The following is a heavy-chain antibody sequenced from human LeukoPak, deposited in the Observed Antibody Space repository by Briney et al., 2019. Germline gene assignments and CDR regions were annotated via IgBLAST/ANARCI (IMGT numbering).Heavy chain of an antibody. V-gene: IGHV3-23*01. CDR2: ISASGGST. Sequence: PGGSLRLSCAASGFTFSSYAMSWVRQAPGKGLEWVSAISASGGSTYYADSVKGRFTISRDNSKNTMYLQMNRLRAEDTAVYYCAKTPAPVFGSKHYFDYWGQGTLVTVSS. CDR1: GFTFSSYA. D-gene: IGHD3-3*01. CDR3: AKTPAPVFGSKHYFDY. J-gene: IGHJ4*02.